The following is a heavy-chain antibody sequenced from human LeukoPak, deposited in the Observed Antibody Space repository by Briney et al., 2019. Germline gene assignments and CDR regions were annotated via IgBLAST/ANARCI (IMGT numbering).Heavy chain of an antibody. CDR2: ISRTSTYI. CDR3: ARGREGYSYEFDY. CDR1: GFSFSGNS. V-gene: IGHV3-21*01. J-gene: IGHJ4*02. D-gene: IGHD5-12*01. Sequence: GGSLRLSCVGSGFSFSGNSMNWVRQAPGKGLEWVSGISRTSTYIYYADSVQGRFTISRDNAKNSLFLQMNSLRAEDTAVHYCARGREGYSYEFDYWGQGTLVTVSS.